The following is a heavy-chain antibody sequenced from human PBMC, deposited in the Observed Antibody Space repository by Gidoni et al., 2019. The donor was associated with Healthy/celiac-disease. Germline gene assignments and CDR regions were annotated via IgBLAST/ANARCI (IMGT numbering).Heavy chain of an antibody. J-gene: IGHJ4*02. CDR1: GFTFSGSA. Sequence: EVQLVESGGGLVQPGGSLKLSCAASGFTFSGSAMHWVRQASGKGLEWVGRIRSKANSYATAYAASVKGRFTISRDDSKNTAYLQMNSLKTEDTAVYYCTRHKSYCSSTSCYGALDYWGQGTLVTVSS. CDR2: IRSKANSYAT. CDR3: TRHKSYCSSTSCYGALDY. D-gene: IGHD2-2*01. V-gene: IGHV3-73*01.